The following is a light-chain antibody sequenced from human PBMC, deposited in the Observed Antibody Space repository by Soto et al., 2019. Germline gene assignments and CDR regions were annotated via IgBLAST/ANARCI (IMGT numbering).Light chain of an antibody. CDR2: DAS. CDR1: QTISTL. J-gene: IGKJ2*01. Sequence: IQMTQSPSTLSASVGDRVTITCQASQTISTLLAWYQYKPGKAPNLLIYDASSLQSGVPSRFSGSGSGTDFTLTISSLQPDDSATYFYQQYSTLVTFGQGTKVDIK. CDR3: QQYSTLVT. V-gene: IGKV1-5*01.